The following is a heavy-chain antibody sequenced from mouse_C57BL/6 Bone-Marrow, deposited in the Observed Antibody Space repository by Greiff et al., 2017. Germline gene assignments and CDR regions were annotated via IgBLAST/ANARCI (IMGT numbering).Heavy chain of an antibody. CDR1: GFTFSSYA. Sequence: EVHLVESGGGLVKPGGSLKLSCAASGFTFSSYAMSWVRQTPEKRLEWVATISDGGSYTYYPDNVKGRVTISRDNAKNNVYMEMSHLKSEDTAMYYCARGGGARGAVDYWGQGTSVTVSA. J-gene: IGHJ4*01. V-gene: IGHV5-4*01. CDR2: ISDGGSYT. CDR3: ARGGGARGAVDY. D-gene: IGHD3-1*01.